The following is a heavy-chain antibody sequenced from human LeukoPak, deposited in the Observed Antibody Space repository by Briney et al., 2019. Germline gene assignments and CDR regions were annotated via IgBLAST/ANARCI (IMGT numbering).Heavy chain of an antibody. D-gene: IGHD5-18*01. CDR3: ARANRRGYSYGYYVY. CDR2: INPNSGGT. V-gene: IGHV1-2*04. Sequence: ASVKVSCKASGYTFTGYYMHWVRQAPGQGLEWMGWINPNSGGTNYAQKFQGWVTMTRDTSISTAYVEPSRLRSDDTAVYYCARANRRGYSYGYYVYWGQGTLVTVSS. CDR1: GYTFTGYY. J-gene: IGHJ4*02.